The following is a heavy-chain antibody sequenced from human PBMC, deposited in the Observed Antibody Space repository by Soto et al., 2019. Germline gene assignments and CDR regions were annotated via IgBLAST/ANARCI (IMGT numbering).Heavy chain of an antibody. CDR1: GFTFSSYA. Sequence: PGGSLRLSCAASGFTFSSYAMSWVRQAPGKGLEWVSAISGSGGSTYYADSVKGRFTISRDNSKNTLYLQMNSLRAEDTAVYYCAKVLSSTYYDYIWGSYRPLALDYWGQGTLVTVSS. J-gene: IGHJ4*02. V-gene: IGHV3-23*01. CDR2: ISGSGGST. D-gene: IGHD3-16*02. CDR3: AKVLSSTYYDYIWGSYRPLALDY.